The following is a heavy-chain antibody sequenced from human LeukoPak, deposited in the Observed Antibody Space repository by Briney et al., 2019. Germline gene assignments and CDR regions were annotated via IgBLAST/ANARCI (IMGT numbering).Heavy chain of an antibody. Sequence: TSETLSLTCTVSGDSVTSGKYFWTWIRQSPGEGLEWIGHMSYSGSTNYNPSLKSRVTISVDTSKNQFSLKLSSVTAADTAVYYCARANGITYDFWSGYYPNWFDPWGQGTLVTVSS. CDR2: MSYSGST. J-gene: IGHJ5*02. CDR3: ARANGITYDFWSGYYPNWFDP. CDR1: GDSVTSGKYF. V-gene: IGHV4-61*01. D-gene: IGHD3-3*01.